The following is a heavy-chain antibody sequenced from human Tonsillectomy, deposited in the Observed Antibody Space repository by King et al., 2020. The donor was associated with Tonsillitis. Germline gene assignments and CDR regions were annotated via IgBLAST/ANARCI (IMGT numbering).Heavy chain of an antibody. CDR3: AKGSPEHYDFWTYHYYGMDV. D-gene: IGHD3-3*01. Sequence: QLVQSGGGLVQPGGSLRLSCAASGFTFSSYAMSWVRQAPGKGLEWVSVISGSGDTTYYVDSVKGRFTISRDNSRNTLYLQMNSLRAEDTAVYYCAKGSPEHYDFWTYHYYGMDVWGQGTTVTVSS. CDR2: ISGSGDTT. V-gene: IGHV3-23*04. CDR1: GFTFSSYA. J-gene: IGHJ6*02.